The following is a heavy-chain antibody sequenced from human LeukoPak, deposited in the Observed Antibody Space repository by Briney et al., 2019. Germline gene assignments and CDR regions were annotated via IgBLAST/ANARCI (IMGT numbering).Heavy chain of an antibody. CDR1: GFTFSSYW. D-gene: IGHD3-22*01. CDR2: IKQDGSEK. V-gene: IGHV3-7*03. CDR3: ARDHGRRVITRYYFDY. Sequence: GGSLRLSCAVSGFTFSSYWMSWVRQAPGKGLEWVANIKQDGSEKYYVDSVKGRFTISRDNAKNSLYLQMNSLRAEDTAVYYCARDHGRRVITRYYFDYWGQGTLVTVSS. J-gene: IGHJ4*02.